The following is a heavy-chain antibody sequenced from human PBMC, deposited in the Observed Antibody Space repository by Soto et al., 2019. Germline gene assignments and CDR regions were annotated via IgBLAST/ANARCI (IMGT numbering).Heavy chain of an antibody. CDR2: VYYNGNT. Sequence: VQLVECAGDLIQPGGSLRLSCAASGFSFNYNHMSWVRQAPGRGPEWVSTVYYNGNTYHADSVKGRFTISRDTSKNMLYLQMNSLRAEDTAVYYCATGVDTAKAGYWGQGTLVTVSS. D-gene: IGHD5-18*01. CDR1: GFSFNYNH. V-gene: IGHV3-53*01. CDR3: ATGVDTAKAGY. J-gene: IGHJ4*02.